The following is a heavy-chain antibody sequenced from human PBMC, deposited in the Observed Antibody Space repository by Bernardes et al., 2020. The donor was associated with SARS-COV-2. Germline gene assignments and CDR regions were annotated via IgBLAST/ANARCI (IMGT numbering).Heavy chain of an antibody. Sequence: GESLKISCKGSGYGFTSYWINWVRQMPGKGLEWMGRIDPADSYVNYSPSFQGHVTISADKSISTAYLQWSSLKASDTAMYYCAHLRQDSDRSTYDYGTDAFDMWGQGTMVTVSS. J-gene: IGHJ3*02. D-gene: IGHD3-22*01. CDR2: IDPADSYV. CDR1: GYGFTSYW. V-gene: IGHV5-10-1*01. CDR3: AHLRQDSDRSTYDYGTDAFDM.